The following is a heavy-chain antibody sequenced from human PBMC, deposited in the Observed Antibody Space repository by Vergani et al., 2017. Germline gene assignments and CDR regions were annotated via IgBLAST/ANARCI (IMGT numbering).Heavy chain of an antibody. CDR1: GYTFTSYG. J-gene: IGHJ6*03. V-gene: IGHV1-18*01. Sequence: QVQLVQSGAEVKKPGASVKVSCKASGYTFTSYGISWVRQAPGQGLEWMGWISAYNGNTNYAQKLQGRVTMTTDTSTSTAYMELRSLRSDDTAVYYCARGVGLPWRRDPTHYYYYMDVWGKGTTVTVSS. D-gene: IGHD3-3*01. CDR2: ISAYNGNT. CDR3: ARGVGLPWRRDPTHYYYYMDV.